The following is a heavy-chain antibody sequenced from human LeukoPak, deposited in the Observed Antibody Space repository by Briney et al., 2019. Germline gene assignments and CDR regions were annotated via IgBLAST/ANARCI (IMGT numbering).Heavy chain of an antibody. D-gene: IGHD1-26*01. V-gene: IGHV1-18*01. Sequence: ASVMVSCKASGYTFTSYGISWVRQAPGQGLEWMGWISAYNGNTNYAQKLQGRVTMTTDTSTSTAYMELRSLRSDDTAVYYCAREPLSGSYGFDFDYWGQGTLVTVSS. CDR3: AREPLSGSYGFDFDY. CDR1: GYTFTSYG. J-gene: IGHJ4*02. CDR2: ISAYNGNT.